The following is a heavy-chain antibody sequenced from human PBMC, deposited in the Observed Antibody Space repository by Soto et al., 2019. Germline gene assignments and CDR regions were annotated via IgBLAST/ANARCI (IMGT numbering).Heavy chain of an antibody. CDR1: GYTFSSYA. CDR3: ARDTGDGTFDF. D-gene: IGHD7-27*01. J-gene: IGHJ4*02. Sequence: ASVKVSGKASGYTFSSYAMHWVRQAPGQRLEWMGWIDAGYGNTKSSQKFQDRVTISRDTSASTAYMELTSLRSEDTAVYYCARDTGDGTFDFWGQGTLVTVSS. CDR2: IDAGYGNT. V-gene: IGHV1-3*01.